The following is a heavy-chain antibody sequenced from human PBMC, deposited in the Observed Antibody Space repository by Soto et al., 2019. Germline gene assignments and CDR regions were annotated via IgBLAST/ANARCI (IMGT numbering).Heavy chain of an antibody. J-gene: IGHJ4*02. Sequence: QVQLVQSGAEVRKPGASVRVSCKPSGYTFTHYAIHWVRQAPGQSLEWMGSVDTGNGKTKYSQNFQDRLTITRDTFSRTAAMELNSLTSEDTAVYYCARDAKWDQRGVDAQQSDLLDYWGRGTLVTVSS. CDR2: VDTGNGKT. CDR1: GYTFTHYA. D-gene: IGHD1-26*01. CDR3: ARDAKWDQRGVDAQQSDLLDY. V-gene: IGHV1-3*04.